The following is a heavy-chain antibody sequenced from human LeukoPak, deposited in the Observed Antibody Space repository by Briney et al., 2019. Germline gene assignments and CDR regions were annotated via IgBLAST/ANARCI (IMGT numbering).Heavy chain of an antibody. D-gene: IGHD3-10*01. CDR1: GGSISSSNW. CDR2: IYHSGST. J-gene: IGHJ6*04. Sequence: SGTLSLTCAVSGGSISSSNWWSWVRQPPGKGLEWIGEIYHSGSTNYNPSLKSRVTISVDKSKNQFSLKLSSVTAADTAVYYRARGRVRGVIITPYYYYGMDVWGKGTTVTVSS. V-gene: IGHV4-4*02. CDR3: ARGRVRGVIITPYYYYGMDV.